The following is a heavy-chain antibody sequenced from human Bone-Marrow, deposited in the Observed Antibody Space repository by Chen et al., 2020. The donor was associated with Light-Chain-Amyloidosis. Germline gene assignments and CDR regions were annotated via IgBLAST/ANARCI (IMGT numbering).Heavy chain of an antibody. Sequence: EVQLVESGGGLVQPGGSLRLSCAASGFTFSSYWMHWVRQAPGQGLVWVSRINSDGSSTSYADSVKGRFTISRDNAKNTLYLQMNSLRAEDTAVYYCARDTTGRNYDILTGYYAIGYGMDVWGQGTTVTVSS. V-gene: IGHV3-74*01. J-gene: IGHJ6*02. CDR3: ARDTTGRNYDILTGYYAIGYGMDV. D-gene: IGHD3-9*01. CDR2: INSDGSST. CDR1: GFTFSSYW.